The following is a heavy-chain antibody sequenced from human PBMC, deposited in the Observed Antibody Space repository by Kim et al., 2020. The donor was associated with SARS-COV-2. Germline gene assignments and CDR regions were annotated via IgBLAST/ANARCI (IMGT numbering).Heavy chain of an antibody. V-gene: IGHV3-33*01. CDR3: ARQVTSPAIFSCYYYYMDV. D-gene: IGHD2-2*01. Sequence: GGSLRLSCAASGFTFSSYGMHWVRQAPGKGLEWVAVIWYDGSNKYYADSVKGRFTISRDNSKNTLYLQMNSLRAEDTAVYYCARQVTSPAIFSCYYYYMDVWGKGTTVTVSS. CDR2: IWYDGSNK. CDR1: GFTFSSYG. J-gene: IGHJ6*03.